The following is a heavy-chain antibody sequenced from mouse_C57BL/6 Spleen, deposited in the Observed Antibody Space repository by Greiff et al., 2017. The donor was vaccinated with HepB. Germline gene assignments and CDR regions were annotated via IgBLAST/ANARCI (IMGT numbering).Heavy chain of an antibody. J-gene: IGHJ1*03. D-gene: IGHD1-1*01. Sequence: EVKLIESGTVLARPGASVKMSCKTSGYTFTSYWMHWVKQRPGQGLEWIGAIYPGNSDTSYNQKFKGKAKLTAVTSASTAYMELSSLTNEDSAVYYCTRATTVVATHWYFDVWGTGTTVTVSS. CDR2: IYPGNSDT. CDR3: TRATTVVATHWYFDV. V-gene: IGHV1-5*01. CDR1: GYTFTSYW.